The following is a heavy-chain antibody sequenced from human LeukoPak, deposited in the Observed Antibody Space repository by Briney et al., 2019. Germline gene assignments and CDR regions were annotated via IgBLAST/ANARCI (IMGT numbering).Heavy chain of an antibody. V-gene: IGHV3-33*01. J-gene: IGHJ4*02. Sequence: GGSLRLSCAASGFTFRSYGMHWVRQAPGKGLDWVAIIWYDGSNKYYADSVKGRFIISKDNSKNTLYLQMNSLRAEDTAAYYCATHHSTKGFDYWGQGTLVTVSS. CDR2: IWYDGSNK. D-gene: IGHD2-15*01. CDR3: ATHHSTKGFDY. CDR1: GFTFRSYG.